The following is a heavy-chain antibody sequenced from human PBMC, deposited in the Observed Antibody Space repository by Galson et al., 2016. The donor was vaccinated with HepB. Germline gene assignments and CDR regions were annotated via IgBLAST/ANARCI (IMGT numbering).Heavy chain of an antibody. Sequence: SLRLSCAASGFTFSDYYMSWIRQAPGKGLEWISYISSSGDIIYYADSVKGRFTISRDNAKNSLYLQMNSLRAEDSAKYYCTRDPYCSRTTCYRYYGVDVWGHGTTVTVSS. CDR2: ISSSGDII. J-gene: IGHJ6*02. D-gene: IGHD2-2*01. V-gene: IGHV3-11*01. CDR1: GFTFSDYY. CDR3: TRDPYCSRTTCYRYYGVDV.